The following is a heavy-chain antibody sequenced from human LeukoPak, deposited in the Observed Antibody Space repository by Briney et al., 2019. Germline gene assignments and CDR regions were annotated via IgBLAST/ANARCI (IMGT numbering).Heavy chain of an antibody. D-gene: IGHD1-26*01. Sequence: GGSLRLSCAASGFTFSSYSMNWVRQAPGKGLEWVSLINGSSVYIFYADSAQGRFTISIANNKNSLYLEMNSLRTEDTAVYYCARVSRGSYLKRYFDLWGSGTLVT. V-gene: IGHV3-21*04. J-gene: IGHJ2*01. CDR3: ARVSRGSYLKRYFDL. CDR2: INGSSVYI. CDR1: GFTFSSYS.